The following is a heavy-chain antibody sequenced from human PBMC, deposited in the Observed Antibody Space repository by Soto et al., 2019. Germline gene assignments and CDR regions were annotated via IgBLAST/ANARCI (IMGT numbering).Heavy chain of an antibody. D-gene: IGHD6-19*01. CDR2: IDTYGSAT. V-gene: IGHV3-74*01. Sequence: GGSLRLSCAASGFSLSGYWMHWVRQAPGKGLVWVSRIDTYGSATKYADSVEGRFSISKDNAENTLYLQMNNLRADDTAVYYCVRVLKSIGWDNDVFDIWGQGTRVTVS. CDR3: VRVLKSIGWDNDVFDI. CDR1: GFSLSGYW. J-gene: IGHJ3*02.